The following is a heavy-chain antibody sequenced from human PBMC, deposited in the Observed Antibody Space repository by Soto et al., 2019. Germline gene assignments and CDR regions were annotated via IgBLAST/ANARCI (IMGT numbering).Heavy chain of an antibody. V-gene: IGHV4-34*01. CDR2: INHSGST. Sequence: SETLSLTCAVYGGSFSGYYWSWIRQPPGKGLEWIGEINHSGSTNYNPSLKSRVTISVDTSKNQFSLSLTSVTATDTAVYYCARLSAAWFDPWGQGTLVTVSS. CDR3: ARLSAAWFDP. J-gene: IGHJ5*02. D-gene: IGHD6-19*01. CDR1: GGSFSGYY.